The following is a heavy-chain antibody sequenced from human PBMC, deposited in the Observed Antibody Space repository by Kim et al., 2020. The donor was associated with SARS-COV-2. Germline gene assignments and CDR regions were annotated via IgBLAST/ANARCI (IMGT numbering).Heavy chain of an antibody. CDR3: SRETDGWYPD. Sequence: GGSLRLSCAASGFMFSAYWMEWVRQVPGKGLVCVARINIDGSFTLYADSVRGRFTISRDNAKNTLYLQMNSLTSDDTAVYYCSRETDGWYPDWGQGAPVT. V-gene: IGHV3-74*01. J-gene: IGHJ1*01. CDR2: INIDGSFT. D-gene: IGHD6-19*01. CDR1: GFMFSAYW.